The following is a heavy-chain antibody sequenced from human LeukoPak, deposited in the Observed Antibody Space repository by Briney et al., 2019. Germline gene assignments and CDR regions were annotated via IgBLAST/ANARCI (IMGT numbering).Heavy chain of an antibody. V-gene: IGHV4-38-2*01. CDR3: ARQEYYYDSSGSYFDY. Sequence: SETLSLTCAVSGYSISSGYYWGWIRPPPGKGLEWIGNIYHSGSTYYNPSLKSRVTISVDTSKNQFSLKLSSVTAADTAVYYCARQEYYYDSSGSYFDYWGRGTLVTVSS. J-gene: IGHJ4*02. CDR2: IYHSGST. D-gene: IGHD3-22*01. CDR1: GYSISSGYY.